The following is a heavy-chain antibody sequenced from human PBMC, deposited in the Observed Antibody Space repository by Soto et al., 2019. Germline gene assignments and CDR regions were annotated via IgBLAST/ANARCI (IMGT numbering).Heavy chain of an antibody. CDR2: IYYSGNT. CDR3: ARGGSGWLFDY. D-gene: IGHD6-19*01. CDR1: GGSISNYC. Sequence: PSETLSLTCTVSGGSISNYCWSWIRQPPGKGLEWIAYIYYSGNTINNPSLKSRVTISVDTSISTAYMELSSLRSEDTAVYYCARGGSGWLFDYWGQGTLVTVSS. V-gene: IGHV4-59*01. J-gene: IGHJ4*02.